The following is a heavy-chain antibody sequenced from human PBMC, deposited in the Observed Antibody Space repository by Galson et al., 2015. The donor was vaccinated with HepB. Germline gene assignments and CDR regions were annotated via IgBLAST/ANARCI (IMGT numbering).Heavy chain of an antibody. CDR1: GGSISSYY. V-gene: IGHV4-59*01. J-gene: IGHJ3*02. Sequence: TLSLTCTVSGGSISSYYWSWIRQPPGKGLEWIGYIYYSGSTNYNPSLKSRVTISVDTSKNQFSLKLSSVTAADTAVYYCARGPQDPYCSGGSCYVSAFDIWGQGTMVTVSS. CDR2: IYYSGST. D-gene: IGHD2-15*01. CDR3: ARGPQDPYCSGGSCYVSAFDI.